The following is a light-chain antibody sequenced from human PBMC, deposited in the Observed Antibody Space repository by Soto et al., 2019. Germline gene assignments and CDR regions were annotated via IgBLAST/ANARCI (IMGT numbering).Light chain of an antibody. CDR2: DAS. CDR3: QQYHTSSIT. J-gene: IGKJ1*01. Sequence: IPMTQSPSTLSSSVGYRVTITFRASQTISSWLAWYQQKPGKAPTLLIYDASTLERGVPSRFSGTGSGTEFTLSIDSLQPDDFATYYCQQYHTSSITFGQGTKVDIK. CDR1: QTISSW. V-gene: IGKV1-5*01.